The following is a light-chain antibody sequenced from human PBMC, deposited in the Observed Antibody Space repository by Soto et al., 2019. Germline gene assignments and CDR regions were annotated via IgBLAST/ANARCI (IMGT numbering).Light chain of an antibody. CDR1: SSDLGGYNY. CDR3: SSYTSSSTPYV. J-gene: IGLJ1*01. V-gene: IGLV2-14*01. Sequence: QSALTQPASVSGSPGQSITISCTGTSSDLGGYNYVSWYQQHPGKAPKLMIYDVSSRPSGVSNRFSGSKSGNTASLTISGLQAEDEADYYCSSYTSSSTPYVVGPGTKLTVL. CDR2: DVS.